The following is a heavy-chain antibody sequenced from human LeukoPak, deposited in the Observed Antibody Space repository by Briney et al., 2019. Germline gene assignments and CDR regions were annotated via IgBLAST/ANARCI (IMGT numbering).Heavy chain of an antibody. D-gene: IGHD6-13*01. J-gene: IGHJ4*02. CDR3: ARHEAAAARLDY. CDR2: IYYSGST. Sequence: SETLSLTCTVSGGSISGYYWSWIRQPPGKALECFVYIYYSGSTNYNPFLKSRVTISVDASKNQFSLKLTSVTDADTAVYYCARHEAAAARLDYWGQGTLVTVSP. CDR1: GGSISGYY. V-gene: IGHV4-59*08.